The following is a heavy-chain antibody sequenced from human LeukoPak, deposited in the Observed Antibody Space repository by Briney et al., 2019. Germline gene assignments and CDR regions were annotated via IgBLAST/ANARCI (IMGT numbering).Heavy chain of an antibody. V-gene: IGHV3-11*01. CDR3: ARPISGWSFSGCMDV. Sequence: GGSLRLSCAASGFTFSDYYMSWIGQAPGKGLEGVSYISSSGSTIYYADSVKGRFTISRDNAKNSLYLQMNSLRAEDTAGYYCARPISGWSFSGCMDVWGEGTKVTVSS. J-gene: IGHJ6*04. D-gene: IGHD6-19*01. CDR1: GFTFSDYY. CDR2: ISSSGSTI.